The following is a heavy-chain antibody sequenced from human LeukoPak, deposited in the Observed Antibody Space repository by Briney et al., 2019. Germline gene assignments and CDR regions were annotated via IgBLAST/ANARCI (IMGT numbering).Heavy chain of an antibody. Sequence: GGSLGLSCAASGFTFSSYAMSWVRQAPGKGLEWVSAISGSGGSTYYADSVKGRFTISRDNSKNTLYLQMNSLRAEDTAVYYCAKNLRIADFWSGYNYYYYYMDVWGKGTTVTVSS. V-gene: IGHV3-23*01. CDR3: AKNLRIADFWSGYNYYYYYMDV. CDR1: GFTFSSYA. D-gene: IGHD3-3*01. J-gene: IGHJ6*03. CDR2: ISGSGGST.